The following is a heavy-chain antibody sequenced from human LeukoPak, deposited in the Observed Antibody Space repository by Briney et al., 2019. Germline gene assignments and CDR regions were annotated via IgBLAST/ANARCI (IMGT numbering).Heavy chain of an antibody. D-gene: IGHD2-21*01. J-gene: IGHJ5*02. Sequence: SETLSLTCSVSGGALISSGFYWAWIRQPLGKGPEWSGSVYSSGHTEYNPALKSRVTISVDTSKNQFSLQVNSATAADTAVYYCARSAWSGAIVVKVHPAHWFDPWGQGTLVTVSS. CDR1: GGALISSGFY. V-gene: IGHV4-39*07. CDR3: ARSAWSGAIVVKVHPAHWFDP. CDR2: VYSSGHT.